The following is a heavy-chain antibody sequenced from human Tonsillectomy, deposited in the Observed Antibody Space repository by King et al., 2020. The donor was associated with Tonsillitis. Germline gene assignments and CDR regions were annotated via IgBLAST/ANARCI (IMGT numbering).Heavy chain of an antibody. Sequence: VQLVESGAEVKKPGSSVKVSCTASGGTFGSYSVSWVRQAPGQGLEWMGQIIPIFATTKYAQIFQGRVTITADESTSTAYMELSSLKSEDTAVYYCARDLGYFDSGGYQNWYFDLWGRGTLVTVSS. CDR1: GGTFGSYS. J-gene: IGHJ2*01. V-gene: IGHV1-69*19. CDR2: IIPIFATT. CDR3: ARDLGYFDSGGYQNWYFDL. D-gene: IGHD3-22*01.